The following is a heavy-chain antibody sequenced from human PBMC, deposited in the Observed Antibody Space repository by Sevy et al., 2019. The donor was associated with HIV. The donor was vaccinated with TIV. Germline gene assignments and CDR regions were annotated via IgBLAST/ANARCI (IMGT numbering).Heavy chain of an antibody. J-gene: IGHJ6*03. CDR2: INAGNGNT. V-gene: IGHV1-3*01. CDR1: GYTFTSYA. Sequence: ASVKVSCKASGYTFTSYAMHWVRQAPGQRLEWMGWINAGNGNTKYSLKFQGRVTITRDTSASTAYMELSSLRSEDTAVYYCARVAFSSSWLRGYYYYMDVWGKGTTVTVSS. CDR3: ARVAFSSSWLRGYYYYMDV. D-gene: IGHD6-13*01.